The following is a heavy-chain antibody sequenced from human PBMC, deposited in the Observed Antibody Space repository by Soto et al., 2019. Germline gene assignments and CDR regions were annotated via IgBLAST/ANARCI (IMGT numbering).Heavy chain of an antibody. V-gene: IGHV1-58*01. CDR1: GFTFTSSA. CDR3: ARDSPRRWLQYYFDA. Sequence: ASVKVSCKASGFTFTSSAVQWVRQARGQRLEWIGWIVVGSGNTNYAQKFQERVVLTADKPTGTLYMEMNSLTSADTAVYFCARDSPRRWLQYYFDAWGPGALVTVSS. J-gene: IGHJ4*02. CDR2: IVVGSGNT. D-gene: IGHD5-12*01.